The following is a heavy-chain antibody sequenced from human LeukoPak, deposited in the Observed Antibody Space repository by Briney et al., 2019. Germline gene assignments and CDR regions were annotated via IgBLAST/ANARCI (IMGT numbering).Heavy chain of an antibody. D-gene: IGHD3-10*01. Sequence: PGGSLRLSCAASGFTFSSYAMHWVRQAPGKGLEWVAVISYDGSNKYYADSVKGRFTISRDNSKNTLYLQMNSLRADDTAVYYCARETPYGSGSYNFDYWGQGTLVTVSS. J-gene: IGHJ4*02. CDR2: ISYDGSNK. CDR3: ARETPYGSGSYNFDY. V-gene: IGHV3-30*04. CDR1: GFTFSSYA.